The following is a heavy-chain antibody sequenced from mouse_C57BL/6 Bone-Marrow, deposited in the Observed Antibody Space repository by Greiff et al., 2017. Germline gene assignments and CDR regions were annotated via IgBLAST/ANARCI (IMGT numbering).Heavy chain of an antibody. Sequence: QVQLKESGPGLLQPSQTLSLTCSFSGFSLSTSNMGIGWISQPSGKGLEWLAHIWWNDDKYSNPSLKSRPTIAKDTSNNQVFLKSTSVDAADTATYYCAQVDYGGSPYCFDYGGQGTSLTVFS. CDR3: AQVDYGGSPYCFDY. CDR1: GFSLSTSNMG. CDR2: IWWNDDK. J-gene: IGHJ2*02. V-gene: IGHV8-5*01. D-gene: IGHD1-1*01.